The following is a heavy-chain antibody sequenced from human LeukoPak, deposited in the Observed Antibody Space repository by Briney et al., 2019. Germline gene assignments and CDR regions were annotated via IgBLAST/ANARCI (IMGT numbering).Heavy chain of an antibody. V-gene: IGHV1-18*01. J-gene: IGHJ4*02. Sequence: GASVRVSCKASGYTFTSYGISWVRQAPGQGLEWMGRISAYNGNTNYAQKLQGRVTMTTDTSTSTAYMELRSLRSDDTAVYYCARDSGCSGGSCYSTTFDYWGQGTLVTVSS. CDR1: GYTFTSYG. CDR2: ISAYNGNT. CDR3: ARDSGCSGGSCYSTTFDY. D-gene: IGHD2-15*01.